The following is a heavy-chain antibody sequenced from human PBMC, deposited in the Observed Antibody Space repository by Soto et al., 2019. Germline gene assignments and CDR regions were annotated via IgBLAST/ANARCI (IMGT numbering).Heavy chain of an antibody. CDR1: GFTFDDYA. D-gene: IGHD6-19*01. CDR2: ISWNSGSI. CDR3: AKDRNMEQWLPLGGFDY. J-gene: IGHJ4*02. V-gene: IGHV3-9*01. Sequence: EVQLVESGGGLVQPGRSLRLSCAASGFTFDDYAMHWVRQAPGKGLEWVSGISWNSGSIGYADSVKGRFTISRDNAKNSLYLQMSSLRAEDTALYYCAKDRNMEQWLPLGGFDYWGQGTLVTVSS.